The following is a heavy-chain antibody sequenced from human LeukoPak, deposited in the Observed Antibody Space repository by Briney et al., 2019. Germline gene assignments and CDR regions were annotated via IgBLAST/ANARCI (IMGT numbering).Heavy chain of an antibody. CDR3: ARGVNYKGAVYFDY. D-gene: IGHD1-7*01. J-gene: IGHJ4*02. CDR2: INPKSGGT. CDR1: GYTFSGYY. V-gene: IGHV1-2*02. Sequence: GSVSVSCTASGYTFSGYYMHWVRQAPGRGLEGMGWINPKSGGTNYAHSLQGRVTMSRDTSISTGYLELSRLRSEDTAVYYCARGVNYKGAVYFDYWGQGTLVTVSS.